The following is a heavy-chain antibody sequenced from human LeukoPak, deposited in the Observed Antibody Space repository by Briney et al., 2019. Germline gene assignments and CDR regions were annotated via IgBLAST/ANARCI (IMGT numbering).Heavy chain of an antibody. CDR3: ARGTGTTAYFDY. V-gene: IGHV3-11*06. CDR1: GFXFSDYY. J-gene: IGHJ4*02. CDR2: ISSSSSYT. Sequence: GGSLRLSCAASGFXFSDYYMSWIRQAPGKGLEWVSYISSSSSYTKYGDSVKGRFTISRDNAKNSLCLQVNSLRAEDTAVYYCARGTGTTAYFDYWGQGTLVAVSS. D-gene: IGHD1-1*01.